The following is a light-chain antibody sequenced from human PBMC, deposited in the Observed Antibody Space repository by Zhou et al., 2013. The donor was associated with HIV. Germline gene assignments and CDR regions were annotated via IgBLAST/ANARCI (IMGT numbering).Light chain of an antibody. CDR1: QSISSY. Sequence: DIQMTQSPSSLSASVGDRVTITCRASQSISSYLNWYQQKPGKVPKLLMFASTLQSGVPSRFSGSGFGTDFTLTISSLQPEDVATYYCQKYNSVPFTFGPGTKVDIK. V-gene: IGKV1-27*01. CDR2: AS. J-gene: IGKJ3*01. CDR3: QKYNSVPFT.